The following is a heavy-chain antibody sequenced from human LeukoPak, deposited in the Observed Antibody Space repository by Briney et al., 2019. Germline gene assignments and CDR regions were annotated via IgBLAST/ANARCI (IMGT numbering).Heavy chain of an antibody. CDR3: ARGPTSVVADY. D-gene: IGHD2-21*01. Sequence: SETLSLTCTVSGGSISSGGYYWSWIRQHPGKGLERIGYIYYSGRTYYNPSLKSRVAISLETSKNQFSLKLSSVTAADTAVYYCARGPTSVVADYWGQGTLVTVSS. CDR2: IYYSGRT. CDR1: GGSISSGGYY. V-gene: IGHV4-31*03. J-gene: IGHJ4*02.